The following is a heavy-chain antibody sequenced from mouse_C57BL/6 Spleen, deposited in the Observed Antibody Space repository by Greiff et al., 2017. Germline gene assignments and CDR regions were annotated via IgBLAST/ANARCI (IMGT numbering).Heavy chain of an antibody. CDR3: ASRYSNPYFAY. Sequence: VQLQQPGAELVRPGSSVKLSCKASGYTFTSYWMDWVKQRPGQGLEWIGNIYPSDSETHYNQKFKDKATLTVDKSSSTAYMQLSSLTSEDSAVYYCASRYSNPYFAYWGQGTLVTVSA. CDR1: GYTFTSYW. CDR2: IYPSDSET. J-gene: IGHJ3*01. V-gene: IGHV1-61*01. D-gene: IGHD2-5*01.